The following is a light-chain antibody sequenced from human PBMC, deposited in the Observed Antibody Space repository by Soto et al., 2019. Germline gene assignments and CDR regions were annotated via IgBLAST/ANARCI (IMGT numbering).Light chain of an antibody. CDR2: DVN. Sequence: QSALTQPASVSGSAGQSITISCTGTSSDVVNYNYVSWYQQHPGKAPKVMIYDVNNRPSGVSNRFSGSKSGNTASLTISGLQAEDEADYYCSSFTTSSTPVVFGGGTKLTVL. J-gene: IGLJ2*01. V-gene: IGLV2-14*01. CDR3: SSFTTSSTPVV. CDR1: SSDVVNYNY.